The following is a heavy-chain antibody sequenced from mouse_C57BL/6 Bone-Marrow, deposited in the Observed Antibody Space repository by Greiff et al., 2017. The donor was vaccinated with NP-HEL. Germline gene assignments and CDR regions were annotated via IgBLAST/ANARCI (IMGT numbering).Heavy chain of an antibody. J-gene: IGHJ1*03. D-gene: IGHD1-1*01. V-gene: IGHV1-69*01. CDR3: ARNCSYEGWYFDV. Sequence: VQLQQSGAELVMPGASVKLSCKASGYTFTSYWMHWVKQRPGQGLEWIGEIDPSDSYTNYNQKFKGKSTLTVDKSSSTAYMQLSSLTSEDSAVYYCARNCSYEGWYFDVWGTGTTVTVSS. CDR2: IDPSDSYT. CDR1: GYTFTSYW.